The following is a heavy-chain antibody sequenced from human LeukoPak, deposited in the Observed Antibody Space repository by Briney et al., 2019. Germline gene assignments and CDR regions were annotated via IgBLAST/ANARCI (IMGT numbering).Heavy chain of an antibody. Sequence: PSETLSLTCTVSGGSISSGGYYWSWIRQPPGKGLEWIGYIYHSGSTYYNPSLKSRVTISVDRSKNQFSLKLSSVTAADTAVYYCAREGEAFDIWGQGTMVTVSS. CDR2: IYHSGST. V-gene: IGHV4-30-2*01. CDR3: AREGEAFDI. J-gene: IGHJ3*02. D-gene: IGHD3-16*01. CDR1: GGSISSGGYY.